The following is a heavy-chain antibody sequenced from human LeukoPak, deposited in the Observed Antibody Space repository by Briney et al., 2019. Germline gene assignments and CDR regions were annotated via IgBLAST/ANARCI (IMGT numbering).Heavy chain of an antibody. CDR1: GFTFDDYA. CDR2: ISWNSGSI. V-gene: IGHV3-9*01. Sequence: GRSLRLSCAASGFTFDDYAMHWVRQAPGKGLEWVSGISWNSGSIGYADSVKGRFTISRDNAKNSLYLQMNSLRAEDTALYYCVKDIVSGSYYYYFDYWGQGTLVTVSS. D-gene: IGHD1-26*01. J-gene: IGHJ4*02. CDR3: VKDIVSGSYYYYFDY.